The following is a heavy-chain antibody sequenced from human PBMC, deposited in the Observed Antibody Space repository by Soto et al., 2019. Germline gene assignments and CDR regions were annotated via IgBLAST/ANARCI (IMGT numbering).Heavy chain of an antibody. V-gene: IGHV3-23*01. CDR1: GFTFSSYA. D-gene: IGHD2-8*01. CDR2: ISGSGGST. CDR3: AKDQGYCTNGVCYYYYYMDV. Sequence: GGSLRLSCAASGFTFSSYAMSWVRQAPGKGLEWVSAISGSGGSTYYADSVKGRFTISRDNSKNTLYLQMNSLRAEDTAVYYCAKDQGYCTNGVCYYYYYMDVWGKGTTVTVSS. J-gene: IGHJ6*03.